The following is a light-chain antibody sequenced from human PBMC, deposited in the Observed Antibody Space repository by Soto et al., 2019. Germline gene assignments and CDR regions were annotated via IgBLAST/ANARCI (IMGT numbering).Light chain of an antibody. CDR2: EAS. J-gene: IGLJ2*01. CDR1: SSDVGGYNY. Sequence: QAVVTQPASVSGSPGQSITISCTGTSSDVGGYNYVSWYQQHPGKAPKLMIYEASNRPPGVSNRFSGSKSGNTASLTISGLQAEDEAEYYCSSYTSDSTVVFGGGTKLTVL. V-gene: IGLV2-14*01. CDR3: SSYTSDSTVV.